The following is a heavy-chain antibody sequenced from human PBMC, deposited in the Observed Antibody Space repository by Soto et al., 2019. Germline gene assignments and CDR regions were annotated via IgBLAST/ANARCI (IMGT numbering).Heavy chain of an antibody. Sequence: QVQLVDSGGDMVQPGMSLRLSCAASGFTFSNYAMYWVRQASGKGLEWVAVISSDGNSKYYADSVKGRFTISRDNSKNTLYLQMNSLRTEDTAVYYCAKVPLALRYFDYWGQGTLVTVSS. CDR2: ISSDGNSK. D-gene: IGHD3-9*01. J-gene: IGHJ4*02. CDR1: GFTFSNYA. CDR3: AKVPLALRYFDY. V-gene: IGHV3-30*18.